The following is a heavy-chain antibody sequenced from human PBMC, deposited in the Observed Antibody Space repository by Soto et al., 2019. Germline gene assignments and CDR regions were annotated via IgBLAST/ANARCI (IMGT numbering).Heavy chain of an antibody. D-gene: IGHD2-2*01. CDR2: INPSLGIT. V-gene: IGHV1-69*02. CDR3: ARAGGNIVVVPAANNWFDP. J-gene: IGHJ5*02. CDR1: GGTFSSYT. Sequence: SVKVSCKASGGTFSSYTISWVRQAPGQGLEWMGRINPSLGITNYAQKFQGRVTITRDTSASTAYMELSSLRSEDTAVYYCARAGGNIVVVPAANNWFDPWGQGTLVTVSS.